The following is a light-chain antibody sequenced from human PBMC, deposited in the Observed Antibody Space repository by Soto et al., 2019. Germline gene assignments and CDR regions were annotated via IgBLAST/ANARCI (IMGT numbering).Light chain of an antibody. CDR1: QSISNY. Sequence: DIQMTQSPSTLSVSVGDRVTITCRASQSISNYLAWYQQKPGKAPKFLISKASTLESGVPSRFSGSGSGTEFTLTINSLQPDDFATYYCLQYHSYSLTFGGGTKVEIK. CDR2: KAS. V-gene: IGKV1-5*03. CDR3: LQYHSYSLT. J-gene: IGKJ4*01.